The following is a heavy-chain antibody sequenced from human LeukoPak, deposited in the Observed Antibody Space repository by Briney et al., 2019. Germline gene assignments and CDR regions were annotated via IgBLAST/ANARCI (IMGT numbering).Heavy chain of an antibody. CDR3: ARGLPYFYYMDV. V-gene: IGHV3-11*04. CDR1: GFTFSDYY. CDR2: ISSSGTTI. Sequence: GGSLRLSCAASGFTFSDYYMSWIRQAPGKGLEWVSYISSSGTTIYYADSVKGRFTISRDNAKNTLYLQMNSLRAEDTAVYYCARGLPYFYYMDVWGKGTTVTISS. J-gene: IGHJ6*03.